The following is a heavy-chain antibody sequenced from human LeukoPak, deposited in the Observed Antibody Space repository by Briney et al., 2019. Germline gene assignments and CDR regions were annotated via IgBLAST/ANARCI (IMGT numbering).Heavy chain of an antibody. J-gene: IGHJ4*02. CDR2: LSGSDGTT. CDR3: AKRAPLYSSTPGNYFDS. V-gene: IGHV3-23*01. D-gene: IGHD6-19*01. Sequence: HPGGSLRLSCAASGFTFSSYGMSWVRQAPGKGLEWVSTLSGSDGTTYYAGSVKGRFTVSRDNTKNTFYLQMNSLRTEDTAVYYCAKRAPLYSSTPGNYFDSWGQGTLATVSS. CDR1: GFTFSSYG.